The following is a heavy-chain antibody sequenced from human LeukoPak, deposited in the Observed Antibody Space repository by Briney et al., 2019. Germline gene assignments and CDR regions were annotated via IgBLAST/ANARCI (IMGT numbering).Heavy chain of an antibody. D-gene: IGHD5-12*01. V-gene: IGHV1-8*03. J-gene: IGHJ4*02. Sequence: ASVKVSCKASGYTFTSYDINWVRQATGQGLEWMGWMNPNSGNTGYAQKFQGRVTITRNTSISTAYMELSGLRSEDTAVYYCARGTRAYDSFDYWGQGTLVTVSS. CDR1: GYTFTSYD. CDR3: ARGTRAYDSFDY. CDR2: MNPNSGNT.